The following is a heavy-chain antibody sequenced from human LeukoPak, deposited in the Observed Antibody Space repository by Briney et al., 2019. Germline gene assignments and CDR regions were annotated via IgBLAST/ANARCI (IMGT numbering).Heavy chain of an antibody. D-gene: IGHD5-12*01. J-gene: IGHJ6*03. CDR1: GYTFTSYD. Sequence: GASVKVSCKASGYTFTSYDINWVRQATGQGLEWMGWMNPNSGNTGYAQKFQGRVTITRNTSISTAYMELSSLRSEDTAVYYRAGSGYDGDMDVWGKGTTVTVSS. CDR2: MNPNSGNT. V-gene: IGHV1-8*03. CDR3: AGSGYDGDMDV.